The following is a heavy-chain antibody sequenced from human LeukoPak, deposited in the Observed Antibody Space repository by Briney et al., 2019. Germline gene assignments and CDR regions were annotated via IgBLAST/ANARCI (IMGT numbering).Heavy chain of an antibody. CDR3: ARVAFRSSSYISGIDY. V-gene: IGHV3-53*01. J-gene: IGHJ4*02. Sequence: PGGSLRLSCGASGFTVSINYMSWVRQAPGKGLEWVSLIDSGGNTYYADSVKGRFTISRDNSKNTLYLQMNSLRAEDTAVYYCARVAFRSSSYISGIDYWGQGTLVTVSS. D-gene: IGHD1-14*01. CDR2: IDSGGNT. CDR1: GFTVSINY.